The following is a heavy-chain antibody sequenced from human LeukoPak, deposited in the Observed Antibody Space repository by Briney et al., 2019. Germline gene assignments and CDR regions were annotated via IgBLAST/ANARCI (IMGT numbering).Heavy chain of an antibody. Sequence: GGTLRLSCAASGWTLRHYVMRWIRQTPGRGVERVAYTNTAINSIGYADSMQGRFTLSRKKAKTSQYLQMHTLRAEDTAVYYCARATYDRSAVDAFDIWGQGTMVTVSP. V-gene: IGHV3-11*01. D-gene: IGHD3-22*01. CDR2: TNTAINSI. CDR1: GWTLRHYV. J-gene: IGHJ3*02. CDR3: ARATYDRSAVDAFDI.